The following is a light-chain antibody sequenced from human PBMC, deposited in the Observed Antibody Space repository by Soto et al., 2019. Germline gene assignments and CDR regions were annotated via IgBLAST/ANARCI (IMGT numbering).Light chain of an antibody. CDR2: RNN. V-gene: IGLV1-47*01. CDR1: SSNIGSNY. CDR3: VTWDDSLSGGV. Sequence: QPVLTQPPSASGTPGQRVTISCSGSSSNIGSNYEYWYQQLPQTAPKHLIYRNNQQPSGGPDRFSGSKSGTSASLAISGLRSEDEADYYCVTWDDSLSGGVFGGGTKLTVL. J-gene: IGLJ3*02.